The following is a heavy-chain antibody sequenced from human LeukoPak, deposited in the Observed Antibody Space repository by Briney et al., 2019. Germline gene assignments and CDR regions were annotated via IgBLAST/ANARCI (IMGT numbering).Heavy chain of an antibody. J-gene: IGHJ6*02. CDR1: GYKFTNYW. Sequence: GESLKISCKASGYKFTNYWVGWVRQMPGKGLEWMTIIYPGDSDTRYSPSFQGQVTISADKSISTAYLQWSSLKASDTAMYYCARLDSSSWSKKYYYYGMDVWGQGTTVTVSS. CDR2: IYPGDSDT. CDR3: ARLDSSSWSKKYYYYGMDV. D-gene: IGHD6-13*01. V-gene: IGHV5-51*01.